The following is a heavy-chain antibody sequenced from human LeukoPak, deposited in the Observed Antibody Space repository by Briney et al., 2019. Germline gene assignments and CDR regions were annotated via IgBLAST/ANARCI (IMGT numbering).Heavy chain of an antibody. D-gene: IGHD3-10*01. CDR1: GFSFGDYA. CDR3: VKDIHYYGSGNYYNGYFDY. Sequence: GRSLRLSCTASGFSFGDYAMSWVRQAPGKGLEYVSAISTNGGGTYYANSVKGRFTISRDNSKNTLYLQMGSLRAEDTAVYYCVKDIHYYGSGNYYNGYFDYWGQGTLVTVSS. V-gene: IGHV3-64*01. CDR2: ISTNGGGT. J-gene: IGHJ4*02.